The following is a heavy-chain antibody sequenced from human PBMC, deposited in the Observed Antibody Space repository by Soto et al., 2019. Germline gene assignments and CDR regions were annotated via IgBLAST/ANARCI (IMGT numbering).Heavy chain of an antibody. CDR2: INPNSGGT. Sequence: QVQLVQSGAEVKDPGASVKVSCKATGYTFTSYYMHWVRQAPGQGLEWMGWINPNSGGTNYAQKFQGWVTMTRDTSISTAYMELSRLRSDDTAVYYCARVAVAGTQNWFDPWGQGTLVTVSS. D-gene: IGHD6-19*01. V-gene: IGHV1-2*04. CDR3: ARVAVAGTQNWFDP. J-gene: IGHJ5*02. CDR1: GYTFTSYY.